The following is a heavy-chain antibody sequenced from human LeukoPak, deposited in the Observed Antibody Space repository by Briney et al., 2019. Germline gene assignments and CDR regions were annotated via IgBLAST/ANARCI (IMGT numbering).Heavy chain of an antibody. Sequence: GGSLRLSCAASGFTFSRYWMHWVRQAPGKGLVWVSRINSDGSSTNYADSVKGRFTISRDNAKNTLYLQMNSLRAEDTAVYYCARAACSSTSCYYGSYFDPWGQGTLVTVSP. CDR2: INSDGSST. CDR3: ARAACSSTSCYYGSYFDP. D-gene: IGHD2-2*01. CDR1: GFTFSRYW. J-gene: IGHJ5*02. V-gene: IGHV3-74*01.